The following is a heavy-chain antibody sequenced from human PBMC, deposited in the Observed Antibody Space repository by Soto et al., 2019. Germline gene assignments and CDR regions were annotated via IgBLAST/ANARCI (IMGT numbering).Heavy chain of an antibody. V-gene: IGHV3-30-3*01. CDR1: GFTFSSYA. CDR3: ARSGVATIYYYYYGMDV. CDR2: ISYDGSNK. J-gene: IGHJ6*02. D-gene: IGHD5-12*01. Sequence: GGSLRLSCAASGFTFSSYAMHWVRQAPGKGLEWVAVISYDGSNKYYADSVKGRFTISRDNSKNTLYLQMNSLRAEDTAVYYCARSGVATIYYYYYGMDVWGQGTKVTVSS.